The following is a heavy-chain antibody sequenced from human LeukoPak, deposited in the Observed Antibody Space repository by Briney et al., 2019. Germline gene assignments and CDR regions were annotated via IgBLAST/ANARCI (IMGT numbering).Heavy chain of an antibody. J-gene: IGHJ6*02. CDR2: IRGGGAP. D-gene: IGHD3-16*01. Sequence: PGGSLRLSCAASGFTFSSHTMNWVRQAPGKGLQWVSSIRGGGAPVYADSVKGRFTISRDDFKSTVFLQMDSLRPEDTAVYYCARNQQLGGHSYYYYGMDVWGQGTTVTVSS. V-gene: IGHV3-23*01. CDR1: GFTFSSHT. CDR3: ARNQQLGGHSYYYYGMDV.